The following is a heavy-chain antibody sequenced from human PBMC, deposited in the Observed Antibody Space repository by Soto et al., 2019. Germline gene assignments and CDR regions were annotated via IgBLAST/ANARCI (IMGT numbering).Heavy chain of an antibody. V-gene: IGHV1-18*04. Sequence: ASVKVSCKASGYTFTSYGISWVRQAPGQGLEWMGWISAYNGNTNYAQKLQGRVTMTTDTSTSTAYMELRSLRSDDTAVYYCARSDSSGYYTLRYWYFDLWGRGTLVTVSS. CDR3: ARSDSSGYYTLRYWYFDL. D-gene: IGHD3-22*01. CDR2: ISAYNGNT. J-gene: IGHJ2*01. CDR1: GYTFTSYG.